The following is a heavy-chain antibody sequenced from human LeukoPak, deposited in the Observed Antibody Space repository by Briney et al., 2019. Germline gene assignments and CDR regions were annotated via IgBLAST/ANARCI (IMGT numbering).Heavy chain of an antibody. V-gene: IGHV3-33*01. Sequence: GGSLRLSCAASGFTFSTYGMHWVRQAPGKGLEWVAVIRYDGNNKFYVDSVRGRFTISRDNSKNTLYLQMNSLRAEDTAVYYCARQRPNSDCFDYWGQGTLVTVSS. D-gene: IGHD2-21*02. CDR2: IRYDGNNK. CDR3: ARQRPNSDCFDY. CDR1: GFTFSTYG. J-gene: IGHJ4*02.